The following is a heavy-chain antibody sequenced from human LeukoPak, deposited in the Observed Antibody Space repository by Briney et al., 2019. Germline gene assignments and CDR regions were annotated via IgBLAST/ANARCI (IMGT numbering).Heavy chain of an antibody. Sequence: KPSETLSLTCTVSGGSISSSNYYWGWIRQPPGKGLEWIGSIYYSGSTYYNPSLKSRVTISVDTSKNQFSLKLSSVTAADTAVYYCARHSARITMMAVVITGAFDIWGQGTMVTVSS. CDR1: GGSISSSNYY. CDR3: ARHSARITMMAVVITGAFDI. CDR2: IYYSGST. J-gene: IGHJ3*02. D-gene: IGHD3-22*01. V-gene: IGHV4-39*01.